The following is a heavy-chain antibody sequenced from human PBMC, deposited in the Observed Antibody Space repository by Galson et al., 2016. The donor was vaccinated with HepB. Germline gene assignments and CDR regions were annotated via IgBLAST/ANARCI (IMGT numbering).Heavy chain of an antibody. Sequence: QSGAEVKKAGESLKISCKGSGYSFSSHWIGWVRQMPGKGLEWMGIIYPDDSEVRYSPSFQGQVIMSVDKSISTAYLQWSSLKASDTAMYYCAKHSDYSGMDVWGQGTLVTVSS. CDR2: IYPDDSEV. J-gene: IGHJ6*02. V-gene: IGHV5-51*01. CDR1: GYSFSSHW. CDR3: AKHSDYSGMDV. D-gene: IGHD3-10*01.